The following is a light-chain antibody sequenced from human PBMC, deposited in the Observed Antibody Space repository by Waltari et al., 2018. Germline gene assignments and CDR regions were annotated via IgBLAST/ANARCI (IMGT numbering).Light chain of an antibody. CDR1: NNDIGSFNL. CDR3: CSYASSGTL. Sequence: QSALTQPASVSGSPGQSTTLSCTGTNNDIGSFNLVSWYQQHPDKVPNLIIFEVTKRPSGVSNRSSGSKSGNTASLTISGLQADDEADYYCCSYASSGTLFGGGTKLTVL. V-gene: IGLV2-23*02. CDR2: EVT. J-gene: IGLJ3*02.